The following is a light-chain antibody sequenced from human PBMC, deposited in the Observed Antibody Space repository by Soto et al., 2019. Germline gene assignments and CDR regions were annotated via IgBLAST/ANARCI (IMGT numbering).Light chain of an antibody. J-gene: IGKJ4*01. V-gene: IGKV1-5*03. CDR1: QSISSW. CDR3: QQYNSYALT. CDR2: KAS. Sequence: DIQMIQSPSTLSASVGDRVTITCRASQSISSWLAWYQQKPGKAPKLLIYKASSLESGVPFRFSGSGSGTEFTLTISSLQPDDFATYDCQQYNSYALTFGGGTKVEIK.